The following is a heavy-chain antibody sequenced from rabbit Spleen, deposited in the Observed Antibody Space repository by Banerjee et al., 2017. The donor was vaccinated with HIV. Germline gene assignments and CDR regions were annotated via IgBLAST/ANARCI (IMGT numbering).Heavy chain of an antibody. D-gene: IGHD1-1*01. J-gene: IGHJ6*01. CDR2: IYAGSSGDT. V-gene: IGHV1S40*01. Sequence: QSLEESGGDLVKPGASLTLTCTASGFSFSSRYYICWVRQAPGKGLEWIACIYAGSSGDTYYADGAKGRFTISKTSSTTVTLQMTSLTAADTATYFCARDTSSSFSSYGMDLWGPGTLVTVS. CDR1: GFSFSSRYY. CDR3: ARDTSSSFSSYGMDL.